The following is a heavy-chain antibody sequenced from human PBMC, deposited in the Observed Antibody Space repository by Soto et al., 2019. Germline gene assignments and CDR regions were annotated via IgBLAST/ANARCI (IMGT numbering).Heavy chain of an antibody. J-gene: IGHJ6*02. Sequence: QVQLQESGPGLVKPSQTLSLTCTVSGGSIRSGLHYWAWIRQFPGKGLEWIGSIYYNGTTYDNASLKSRLAISIDTSENQFSLKLRSVTATDMAVYYCARQWQLCGMDVWGQGTTVSVS. D-gene: IGHD6-19*01. CDR1: GGSIRSGLHY. V-gene: IGHV4-31*03. CDR3: ARQWQLCGMDV. CDR2: IYYNGTT.